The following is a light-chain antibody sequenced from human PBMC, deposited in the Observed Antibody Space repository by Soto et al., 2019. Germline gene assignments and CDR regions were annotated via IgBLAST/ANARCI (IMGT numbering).Light chain of an antibody. V-gene: IGKV1-39*01. CDR3: QQSYSTTPT. CDR2: AAS. CDR1: QSISSY. Sequence: DLQMTQSPSSLSASVGDRVTITCRASQSISSYLNWYQQKPGKAPNLLIFAASSLQSGVPSRFSGSGSGTDFTLTISSLQPEDFATYYCQQSYSTTPTFGGGTKVEIK. J-gene: IGKJ4*01.